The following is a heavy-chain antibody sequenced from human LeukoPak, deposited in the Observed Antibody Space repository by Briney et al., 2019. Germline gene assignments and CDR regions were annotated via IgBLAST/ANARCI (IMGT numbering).Heavy chain of an antibody. CDR3: ARARGVVVPAADAFDI. D-gene: IGHD2-2*01. CDR2: IYYSGST. Sequence: SETLSLTCTVSGGSISSYYWSWIRQPPGKGLEWIGYIYYSGSTNYNPSLKSRVTISVDTSENQFSLKLSSVTAADTAVYYCARARGVVVPAADAFDIWGQGTMVTVSS. V-gene: IGHV4-59*01. J-gene: IGHJ3*02. CDR1: GGSISSYY.